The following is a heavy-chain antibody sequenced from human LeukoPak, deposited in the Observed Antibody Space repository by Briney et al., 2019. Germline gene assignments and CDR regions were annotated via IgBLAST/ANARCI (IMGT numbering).Heavy chain of an antibody. CDR1: GFTFSTYA. V-gene: IGHV3-23*01. CDR2: ITSSGGGT. CDR3: ARAPLGMGFDF. Sequence: PGGSLRLSCAASGFTFSTYAMTWVRQAPGKGLEWVSSITSSGGGTYYADSVRGRFTISRDNSKNTLYLQMKSLRVEDTAIYYCARAPLGMGFDFGGEGALVSVSS. D-gene: IGHD3-3*01. J-gene: IGHJ5*01.